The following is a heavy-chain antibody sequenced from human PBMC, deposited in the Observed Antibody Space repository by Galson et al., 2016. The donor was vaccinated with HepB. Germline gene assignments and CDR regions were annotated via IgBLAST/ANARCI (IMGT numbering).Heavy chain of an antibody. D-gene: IGHD2-8*02. Sequence: EALSLTCEVSGDSIVSSHYWTRDRQSPDKGLEWIGDIYHSGGTNSTPSPKSRVTISEDKAHNVHSLKLTHVTSADTAVYYCARDLWRPGQDAYDVWGQGTMVTVPS. J-gene: IGHJ3*01. CDR2: IYHSGGT. CDR1: GDSIVSSHY. CDR3: ARDLWRPGQDAYDV. V-gene: IGHV4-4*02.